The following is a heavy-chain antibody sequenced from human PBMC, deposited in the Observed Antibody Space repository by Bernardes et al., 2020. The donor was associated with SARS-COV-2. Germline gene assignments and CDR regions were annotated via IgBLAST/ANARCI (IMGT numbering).Heavy chain of an antibody. J-gene: IGHJ6*02. CDR2: IWKTGDHK. V-gene: IGHV3-33*01. CDR3: ARESDGLDV. CDR1: GFTVSSAV. Sequence: GGSLRLSCAASGFTVSSAVMHWVRQAPGEGPVWVAGIWKTGDHKYNVDSVKGRFTISRDNSNNTLYLQMSSLRVEDTALYYCARESDGLDVWGQGTTVTVSS.